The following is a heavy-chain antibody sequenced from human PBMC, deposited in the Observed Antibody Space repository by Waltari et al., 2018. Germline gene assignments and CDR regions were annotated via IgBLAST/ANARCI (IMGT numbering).Heavy chain of an antibody. CDR1: GYTLASHA. CDR3: ARTSLLAVDGLNHY. J-gene: IGHJ4*02. Sequence: QVQLVQSGAEVKKPGASVKVSCKSSGYTLASHAISWVRQAPGEGLEWMGWISVYNGNTNYAQKFQDRVTMTTDTSTSTAYMELRSLRSDDTAVYYCARTSLLAVDGLNHYWGQGTLVTVSS. D-gene: IGHD3-3*02. V-gene: IGHV1-18*01. CDR2: ISVYNGNT.